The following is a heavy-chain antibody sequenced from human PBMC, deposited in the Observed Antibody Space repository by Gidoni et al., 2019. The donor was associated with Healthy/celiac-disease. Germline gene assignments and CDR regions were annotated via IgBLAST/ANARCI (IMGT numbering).Heavy chain of an antibody. V-gene: IGHV1-46*01. J-gene: IGHJ4*02. CDR3: AREGYGSGSYYIGY. Sequence: GGSTSYAQKFQGRVTMTRDTSTSTVYMELSSLRSEDTAVYYCAREGYGSGSYYIGYWGQGTLVTVSS. CDR2: GGST. D-gene: IGHD3-10*01.